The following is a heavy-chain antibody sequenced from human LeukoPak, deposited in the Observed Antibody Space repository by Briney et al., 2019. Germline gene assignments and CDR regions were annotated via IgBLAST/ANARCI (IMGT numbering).Heavy chain of an antibody. CDR2: ISYDGSNK. Sequence: GGSLRLSCAASGFTFSSYAMHWVRQAPGKGLEWVAVISYDGSNKYYADSVKGRFTISRDNSKNTLYLQMNSLRAEDTAVYYCAKTSGVPAAIGYFDYWGQGTLVTVSS. J-gene: IGHJ4*02. CDR3: AKTSGVPAAIGYFDY. CDR1: GFTFSSYA. D-gene: IGHD2-2*01. V-gene: IGHV3-30-3*02.